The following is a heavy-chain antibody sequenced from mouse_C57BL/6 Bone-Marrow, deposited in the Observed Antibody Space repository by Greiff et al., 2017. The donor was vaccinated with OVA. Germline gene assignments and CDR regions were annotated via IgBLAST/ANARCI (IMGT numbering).Heavy chain of an antibody. CDR3: ARYPGFDY. CDR2: FNPGSGGT. Sequence: QVQLQQSGAELVRPGTSVKVSCKASGYAFTNYLIEWVKQRPGQGLEWIGVFNPGSGGTNYNEKFKGKATLTADKSSSTAYMQLSSLTSEDSAVYFCARYPGFDYWGQGTTLTVSS. V-gene: IGHV1-54*01. J-gene: IGHJ2*01. CDR1: GYAFTNYL.